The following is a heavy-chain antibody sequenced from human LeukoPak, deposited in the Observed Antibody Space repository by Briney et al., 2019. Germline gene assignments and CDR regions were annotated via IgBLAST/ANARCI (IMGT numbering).Heavy chain of an antibody. J-gene: IGHJ3*02. Sequence: GSVKLSCTASGFTFTDYYISWVRQAPGQGLEWVSYISSSGSNIYYAHSVKGRFTISRNNAKNSLYLQMNCLRAEDTAVYYCARDVRLLNAFDIWGQGTMVTVSS. CDR1: GFTFTDYY. D-gene: IGHD2/OR15-2a*01. CDR2: ISSSGSNI. CDR3: ARDVRLLNAFDI. V-gene: IGHV3-11*01.